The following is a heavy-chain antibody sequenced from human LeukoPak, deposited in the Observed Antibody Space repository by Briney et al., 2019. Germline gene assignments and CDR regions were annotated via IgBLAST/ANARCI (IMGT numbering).Heavy chain of an antibody. Sequence: QSGGSLRLSCVASGFTFSSYGIHWVRQAPGKGLEWVAVISNDGSNKYYADSVKGRFTISRDNSKNTLYLQMNSLRAEDTAVYYCAKGRGAFDIWGQGTMVTVSS. D-gene: IGHD3-10*01. CDR3: AKGRGAFDI. CDR1: GFTFSSYG. J-gene: IGHJ3*02. CDR2: ISNDGSNK. V-gene: IGHV3-30*18.